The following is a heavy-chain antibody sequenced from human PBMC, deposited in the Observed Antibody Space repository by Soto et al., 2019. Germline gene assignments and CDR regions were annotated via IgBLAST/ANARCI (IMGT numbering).Heavy chain of an antibody. Sequence: QVQLQESGPGLVKPSQTLSLTCTVSGGSISSGGYYWSWIRQHPGKDLEWIGYIYYSGSTYYNPSLKSRVTISVDTSKNQFSLKLSSVTAADTAVYYCARDPKIPSSTTGTGHWYFDLWGRGTLVTVSS. J-gene: IGHJ2*01. V-gene: IGHV4-31*03. CDR2: IYYSGST. CDR3: ARDPKIPSSTTGTGHWYFDL. CDR1: GGSISSGGYY. D-gene: IGHD3-9*01.